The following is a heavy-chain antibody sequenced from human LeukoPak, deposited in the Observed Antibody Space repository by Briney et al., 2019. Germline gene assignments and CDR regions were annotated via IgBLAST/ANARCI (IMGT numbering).Heavy chain of an antibody. CDR2: ISDSGGST. J-gene: IGHJ6*02. CDR1: GFTFGRYS. Sequence: GGSLRLSCAAAGFTFGRYSVTWVRQAPGKGLEWVAVISDSGGSTFYADSVKGRFTISRDNSKNTLYLQMNSLRAGDTAVYYCAKAGGSSLAKYGMDVWGQGTTVTVSS. CDR3: AKAGGSSLAKYGMDV. D-gene: IGHD2-15*01. V-gene: IGHV3-23*01.